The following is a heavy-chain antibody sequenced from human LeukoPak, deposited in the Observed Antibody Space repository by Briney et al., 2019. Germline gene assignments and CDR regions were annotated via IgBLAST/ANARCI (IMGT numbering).Heavy chain of an antibody. CDR1: GYTFTSYY. J-gene: IGHJ4*02. CDR3: ARVSSSWYYYFDY. V-gene: IGHV1-46*01. D-gene: IGHD6-13*01. CDR2: INPSGGST. Sequence: ASVKVSCKASGYTFTSYYMHWVRQAPGQGLEWMGIINPSGGSTSYAQKFQGRVTMTRDTSISTAYMELSRLRSDDTAVYYCARVSSSWYYYFDYWGQGTLVTVSS.